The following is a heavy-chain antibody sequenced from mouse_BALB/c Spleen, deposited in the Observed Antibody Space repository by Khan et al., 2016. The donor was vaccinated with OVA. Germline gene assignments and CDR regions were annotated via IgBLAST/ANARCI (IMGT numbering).Heavy chain of an antibody. Sequence: VQLKESGGGLVKPGGSLKVSCAASGFTFSNYAMSWVRQTPEKRLEWVASISSGGSTYYPDSVQGRFTISRDDVRNILYLQMSSLRSEDTAMYYCARDYWFVYWGQGTLVTVSA. J-gene: IGHJ3*01. CDR2: ISSGGST. V-gene: IGHV5-6-5*01. CDR1: GFTFSNYA. CDR3: ARDYWFVY.